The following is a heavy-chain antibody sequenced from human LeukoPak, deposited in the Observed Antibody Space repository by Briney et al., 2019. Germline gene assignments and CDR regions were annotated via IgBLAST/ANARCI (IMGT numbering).Heavy chain of an antibody. J-gene: IGHJ6*03. CDR1: GYSISSGYY. Sequence: SETLSLTCTVSGYSISSGYYWGWIRQPPGKGLEWIGSIYHSGSTYYNPSLKSRVTISVDTSKNQFSLKLSSVTAADTAVYYCAREGGRPETYYYYMDVWGKGTTVTVSS. CDR2: IYHSGST. CDR3: AREGGRPETYYYYMDV. V-gene: IGHV4-38-2*02. D-gene: IGHD3-16*01.